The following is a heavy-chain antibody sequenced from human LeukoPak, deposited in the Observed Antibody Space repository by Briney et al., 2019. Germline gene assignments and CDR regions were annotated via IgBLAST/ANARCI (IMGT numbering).Heavy chain of an antibody. CDR2: INAGNGNT. Sequence: GASVKVSCKASGYIFTSYAMHWVRQAPGQRLEWMGWINAGNGNTKYSQKFQGRVTITRDTSASTAYMELSSLRSEDTAVYYCARDRIVVVPAARERGWFDPWGQGTLVTVSS. CDR3: ARDRIVVVPAARERGWFDP. J-gene: IGHJ5*02. V-gene: IGHV1-3*01. CDR1: GYIFTSYA. D-gene: IGHD2-2*01.